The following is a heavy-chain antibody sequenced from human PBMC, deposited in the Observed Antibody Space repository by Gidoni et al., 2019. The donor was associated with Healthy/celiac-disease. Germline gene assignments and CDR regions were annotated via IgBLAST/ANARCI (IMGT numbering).Heavy chain of an antibody. CDR3: AKDIGYCSSTSCYVDYYYYGMDV. J-gene: IGHJ6*02. Sequence: EVQLVESVGGLVQPGRSLRLSCAASGFTFDDYAMYCFRQASGKGLEWVSGISWNSGSIGYADSVKGRFTISRDNAKNSLYLQMNSLRAEDTALYYCAKDIGYCSSTSCYVDYYYYGMDVWGQGTTVTVSS. V-gene: IGHV3-9*01. CDR1: GFTFDDYA. D-gene: IGHD2-2*01. CDR2: ISWNSGSI.